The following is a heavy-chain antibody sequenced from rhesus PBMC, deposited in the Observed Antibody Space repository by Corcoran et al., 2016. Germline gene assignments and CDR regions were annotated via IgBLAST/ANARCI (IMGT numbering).Heavy chain of an antibody. CDR1: GFTFSDYG. CDR2: ISQPSASNT. D-gene: IGHD3-16*01. V-gene: IGHV3-37*01. CDR3: TRAIVVVIPYFDY. J-gene: IGHJ4*01. Sequence: EVQLVESGGGLVQPGGSLRLSCVASGFTFSDYGMAWVRQATVKGLEWVSSISQPSASNTYYLDPSKGRLPITRDNSKSIAYLQMNSLKTEDTAVYYWTRAIVVVIPYFDYWGQGVLVTVSS.